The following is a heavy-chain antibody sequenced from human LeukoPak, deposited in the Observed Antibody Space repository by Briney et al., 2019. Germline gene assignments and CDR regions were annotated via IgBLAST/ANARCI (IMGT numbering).Heavy chain of an antibody. J-gene: IGHJ5*02. V-gene: IGHV4-34*01. CDR1: GGSFSGYY. CDR2: INHSGST. Sequence: SETLSLTRAVYGGSFSGYYWSWIRQPPGKGLEWIGEINHSGSTNYNPSLKSRVTISVDTSKNQFSLKLSSVTAADTAVYYCVARMLYPRTKSWFDPWGQGTLVTVSS. D-gene: IGHD2-8*01. CDR3: VARMLYPRTKSWFDP.